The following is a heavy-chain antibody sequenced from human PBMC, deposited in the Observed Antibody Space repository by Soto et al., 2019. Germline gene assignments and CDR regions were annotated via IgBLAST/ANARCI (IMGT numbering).Heavy chain of an antibody. CDR3: AKERATTTAFDY. D-gene: IGHD4-17*01. CDR2: ISSSSSYI. V-gene: IGHV3-21*04. Sequence: PGGSLRLSCAASGFTFSSYSMNWVRQAPGKGLEWVSSISSSSSYIYYADSVKGRFTISRDNTKNTLFLQMNSLRAEDTAVYHCAKERATTTAFDYWGQGALVTVSS. CDR1: GFTFSSYS. J-gene: IGHJ4*02.